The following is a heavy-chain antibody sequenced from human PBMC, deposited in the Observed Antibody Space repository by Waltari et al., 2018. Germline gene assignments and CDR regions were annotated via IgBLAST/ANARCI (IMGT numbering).Heavy chain of an antibody. CDR1: GYSFTGYD. V-gene: IGHV1-8*03. D-gene: IGHD3-3*01. CDR3: AIGYAFCSGNFDC. J-gene: IGHJ4*02. CDR2: IVLDSGNT. Sequence: QVQLVQSGAEVKKPGASVKVSCKASGYSFTGYDINWVRQATGQGLECMGGIVLDSGNTGYARKFQHRVTFTRSTSISTAYMELGSLKSENTAVYYCAIGYAFCSGNFDCRGQGSLVTVSS.